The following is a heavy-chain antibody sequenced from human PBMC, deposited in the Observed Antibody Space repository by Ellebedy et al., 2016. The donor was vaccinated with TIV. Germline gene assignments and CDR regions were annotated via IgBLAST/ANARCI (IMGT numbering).Heavy chain of an antibody. V-gene: IGHV1-2*02. J-gene: IGHJ4*02. CDR3: ARDSIVLPGAYFDY. Sequence: ASVKVSCKASGYTFTAYHIHWVRQAPGQGLEWMGWIYPYSGGTNYAPKFQGRVTMTRDMSISTAYMDLSRLRSDDTAVYYCARDSIVLPGAYFDYWGQGALVTVST. CDR2: IYPYSGGT. CDR1: GYTFTAYH. D-gene: IGHD2-8*01.